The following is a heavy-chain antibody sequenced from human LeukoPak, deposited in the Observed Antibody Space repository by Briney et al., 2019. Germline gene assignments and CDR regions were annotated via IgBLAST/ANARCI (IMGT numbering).Heavy chain of an antibody. Sequence: GASVKVSCKASGYTFTGYYMHSVRQAPGQGLEWMGWINPNSGGTNYAQKFQGRVTMTRDTSISTAYMELSRLRSDDTAVYYCARMMPGVPHNWFDPWGQGTLVTVSS. CDR1: GYTFTGYY. D-gene: IGHD2-2*01. V-gene: IGHV1-2*02. CDR3: ARMMPGVPHNWFDP. J-gene: IGHJ5*02. CDR2: INPNSGGT.